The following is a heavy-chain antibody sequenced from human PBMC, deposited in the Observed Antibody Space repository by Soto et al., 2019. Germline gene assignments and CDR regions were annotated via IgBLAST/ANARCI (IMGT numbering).Heavy chain of an antibody. CDR3: ARDLDSSGWEYYYYGMDV. CDR2: TYYRSKWYN. Sequence: SQTLSLTCAISGDSVFSNSAAWNWIRQSPSSGLEWLGRTYYRSKWYNDYAVSVKSRITTNPDTSKNQFSLQLNSVTPEDTAVYYCARDLDSSGWEYYYYGMDVWGQGTTVTVSS. V-gene: IGHV6-1*01. J-gene: IGHJ6*02. CDR1: GDSVFSNSAA. D-gene: IGHD6-19*01.